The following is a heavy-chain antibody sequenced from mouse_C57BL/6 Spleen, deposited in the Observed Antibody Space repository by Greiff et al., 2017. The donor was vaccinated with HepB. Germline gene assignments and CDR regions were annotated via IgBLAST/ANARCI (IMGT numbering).Heavy chain of an antibody. D-gene: IGHD3-2*02. J-gene: IGHJ4*01. CDR2: IYPGSGST. CDR1: GYTFTSYW. V-gene: IGHV1-55*01. Sequence: VQLQQPGAELVKPGASVKMSCKASGYTFTSYWITWVKQRPGQGLEWIGDIYPGSGSTNYNEKFKSKATLTVDTSSSTAYMQLSSLTSEDSAVYYCARGLSSGYPFCAMDYWGQGTSVTVSS. CDR3: ARGLSSGYPFCAMDY.